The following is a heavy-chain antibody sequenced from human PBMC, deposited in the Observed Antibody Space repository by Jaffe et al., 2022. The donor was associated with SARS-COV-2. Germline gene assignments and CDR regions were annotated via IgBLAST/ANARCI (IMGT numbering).Heavy chain of an antibody. Sequence: EVQLVESGGGLVKPGGSLRLSCAASGFTFSNAWMSWVRQAPGKGLEWVGRIKSKTDGGTTDYAAPVKGRFTISRDDSKNTLYLQMNSLKTEDTAVYYCTTDPSLSPYDFDYWGQGTLVTVSS. V-gene: IGHV3-15*01. CDR1: GFTFSNAW. CDR2: IKSKTDGGTT. J-gene: IGHJ4*02. D-gene: IGHD5-12*01. CDR3: TTDPSLSPYDFDY.